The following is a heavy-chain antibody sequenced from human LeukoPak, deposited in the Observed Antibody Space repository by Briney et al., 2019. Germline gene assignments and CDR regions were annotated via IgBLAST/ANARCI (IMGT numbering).Heavy chain of an antibody. Sequence: GGSLRLSCAASGFTFSSCDMSWVRQAPGKGLEWVSAVSGSGGSPYYADSVKGRFTISRDNSKNTLCLQMNSLRAEDTAVYYCAKETGIMAPVYFDHWGQGTLVTVSS. CDR3: AKETGIMAPVYFDH. CDR1: GFTFSSCD. CDR2: VSGSGGSP. V-gene: IGHV3-23*01. J-gene: IGHJ4*02. D-gene: IGHD3-10*01.